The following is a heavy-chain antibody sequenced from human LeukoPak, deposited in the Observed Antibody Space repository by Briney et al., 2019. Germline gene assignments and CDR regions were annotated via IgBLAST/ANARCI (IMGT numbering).Heavy chain of an antibody. CDR3: ARVRDAVTRYYYYYYMDV. Sequence: QPGGSLRLSCAASGFTVSSNYMSWVRQAPGKGLEWVSVIYSGGSTYYADSVKGRFTISRDNSKNTLYPQMNNLRAEDTAVYYCARVRDAVTRYYYYYYMDVWGKGTTVTVCS. J-gene: IGHJ6*03. D-gene: IGHD4-17*01. CDR1: GFTVSSNY. V-gene: IGHV3-66*01. CDR2: IYSGGST.